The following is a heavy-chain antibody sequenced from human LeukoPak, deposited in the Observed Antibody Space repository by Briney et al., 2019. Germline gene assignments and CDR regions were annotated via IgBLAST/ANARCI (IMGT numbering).Heavy chain of an antibody. CDR3: ARDSNPLTYCDGDCFLPRLAATDY. CDR1: DFTFGTFA. V-gene: IGHV3-21*01. CDR2: ISSSGSYI. Sequence: KPGGSLRLSCAASDFTFGTFAMNWVRQAPGKGLEWVSSISSSGSYIYYADSVRGRFAISRDNAKYSLYLQMNSLRAEDTAVYYCARDSNPLTYCDGDCFLPRLAATDYWGQGTLVTVSS. J-gene: IGHJ4*02. D-gene: IGHD2-21*01.